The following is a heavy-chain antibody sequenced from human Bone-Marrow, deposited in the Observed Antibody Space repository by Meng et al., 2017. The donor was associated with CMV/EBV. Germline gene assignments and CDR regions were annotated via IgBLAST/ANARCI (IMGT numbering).Heavy chain of an antibody. V-gene: IGHV3-30-3*01. Sequence: GGSLRLSCAASGFTFSSYATHWVRQAPGKGLEWVAVISYDGINKYYTDSVKGRFTISRDNSKNTLYLQMNSLRVEDTAVYYCARDRKLDGENYYYVMDVWGQGTTVTVSS. CDR2: ISYDGINK. J-gene: IGHJ6*02. CDR1: GFTFSSYA. CDR3: ARDRKLDGENYYYVMDV. D-gene: IGHD5-24*01.